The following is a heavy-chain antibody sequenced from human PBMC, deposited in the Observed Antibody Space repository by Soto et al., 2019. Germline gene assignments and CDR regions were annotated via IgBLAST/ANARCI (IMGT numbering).Heavy chain of an antibody. D-gene: IGHD3-3*01. CDR2: IYSSGIT. Sequence: QVQLQESGPGLVKPSETLSLTCTVFGGSVNGYYWTWIRQPAGKGLEWIGRIYSSGITKYNPSLKSRVTMSLDASRNQFSLNLPSVTAADTAVYYCARGQRFSDWFDPWGQGTLVTVSS. CDR1: GGSVNGYY. V-gene: IGHV4-4*07. CDR3: ARGQRFSDWFDP. J-gene: IGHJ5*02.